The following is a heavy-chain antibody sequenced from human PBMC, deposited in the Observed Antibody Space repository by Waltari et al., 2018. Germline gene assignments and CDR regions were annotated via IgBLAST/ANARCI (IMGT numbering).Heavy chain of an antibody. Sequence: QVQLKESGPGLVKPSGTLSLACDVSGGSFSSNDWWSWVRQPPGKGLEWIGEIHHSGSTKYNPSLKSRLLMSVDTSKSQISLMMKSVTAADTAVYYCARGFDGWPFDYWGQGTLVIVSS. J-gene: IGHJ4*02. CDR3: ARGFDGWPFDY. CDR2: IHHSGST. D-gene: IGHD6-19*01. CDR1: GGSFSSNDW. V-gene: IGHV4-4*02.